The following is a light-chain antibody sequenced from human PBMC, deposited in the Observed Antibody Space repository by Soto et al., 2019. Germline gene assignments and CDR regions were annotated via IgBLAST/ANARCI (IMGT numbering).Light chain of an antibody. CDR1: QSVSNDF. V-gene: IGKV3-20*01. CDR2: GAS. J-gene: IGKJ1*01. CDR3: QQYGSSPTRT. Sequence: IVLTQSPGTLSVSPGERATLSCRASQSVSNDFLAWYQQKPGQAPRLFIYGASTRATDVPDRFSGSGSGADFTLTISRLETEDFAVYYCQQYGSSPTRTFGQGTKVDIK.